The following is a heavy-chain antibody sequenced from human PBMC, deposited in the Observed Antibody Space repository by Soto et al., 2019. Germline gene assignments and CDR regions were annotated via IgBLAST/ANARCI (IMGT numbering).Heavy chain of an antibody. CDR1: GFTFSNHA. D-gene: IGHD3-3*01. CDR2: ISDDGNVK. J-gene: IGHJ5*01. CDR3: ARAGLRFAEWLKSDS. V-gene: IGHV3-30*04. Sequence: GGSLRLSCAASGFTFSNHAMHWVRQAPGKGLEWVAVISDDGNVKYYADSVKGRFIISRDNSKSTLFVQMNSLTADDTAVYYCARAGLRFAEWLKSDSWGQGTLVTVSS.